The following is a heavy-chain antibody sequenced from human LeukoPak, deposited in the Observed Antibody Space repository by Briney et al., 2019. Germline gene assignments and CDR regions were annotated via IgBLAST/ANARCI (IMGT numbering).Heavy chain of an antibody. Sequence: GGSQRLSCAASGFTFSNYEMNWVRQAPGKGLEWISYTTSTGFTKYYADSVRGRFTISRDNAKNSLYLQMNSLRAEDTAVYYCARGFCSGGTCYFLIAFDYWGQGTLVTVPS. CDR1: GFTFSNYE. J-gene: IGHJ4*02. D-gene: IGHD2-15*01. CDR2: TTSTGFTK. CDR3: ARGFCSGGTCYFLIAFDY. V-gene: IGHV3-48*03.